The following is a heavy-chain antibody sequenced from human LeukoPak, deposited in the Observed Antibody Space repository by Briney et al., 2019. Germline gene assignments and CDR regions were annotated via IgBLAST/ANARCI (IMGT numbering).Heavy chain of an antibody. CDR2: ISSSSSNI. J-gene: IGHJ5*02. Sequence: GESLRLSCAASGFTFSTSTMNWVRQAPGKGLEWVSSISSSSSNIYYADSVRGRFTISRDNAKNSLYLQMNSLRVEDTAVYYCARIPNSANFPNWLGPWGQGTLVTVSS. CDR1: GFTFSTST. CDR3: ARIPNSANFPNWLGP. V-gene: IGHV3-21*01. D-gene: IGHD4/OR15-4a*01.